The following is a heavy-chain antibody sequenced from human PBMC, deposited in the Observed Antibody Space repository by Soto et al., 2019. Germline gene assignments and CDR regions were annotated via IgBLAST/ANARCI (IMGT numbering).Heavy chain of an antibody. J-gene: IGHJ4*02. CDR2: ISYDGSNK. D-gene: IGHD6-19*01. CDR1: GFTFSSYA. Sequence: QVPLVESGGGVVQPGRSLRLSCAASGFTFSSYAMHWVRQAPGKGLEWVAVISYDGSNKYYADSVKGRFTISRDNSKNTLYLQMNSLRAEDTAVYYCAREGEGIAVAAYDYWGQGTLVTVSS. V-gene: IGHV3-30-3*01. CDR3: AREGEGIAVAAYDY.